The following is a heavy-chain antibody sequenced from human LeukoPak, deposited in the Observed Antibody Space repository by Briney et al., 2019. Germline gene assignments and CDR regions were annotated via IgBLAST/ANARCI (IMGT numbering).Heavy chain of an antibody. D-gene: IGHD2-21*02. CDR1: GGSISSSNW. CDR2: IYHSGST. J-gene: IGHJ4*02. Sequence: KSSGTLSLTCVVSGGSISSSNWWGWVRQPPGKGLEWIGEIYHSGSTNYNPSLKSRVTISVDKSKSQFSLKLSSVTAVDTAVYYCARTYCGGDCYSDYWGQGTLVTVSS. CDR3: ARTYCGGDCYSDY. V-gene: IGHV4-4*02.